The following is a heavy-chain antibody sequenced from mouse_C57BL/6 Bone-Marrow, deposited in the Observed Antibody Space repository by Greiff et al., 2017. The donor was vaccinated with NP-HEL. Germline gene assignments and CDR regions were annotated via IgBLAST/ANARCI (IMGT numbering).Heavy chain of an antibody. V-gene: IGHV5-9-1*02. D-gene: IGHD1-1*01. CDR2: ISSGGGYI. CDR3: TRDRERSSYGYFDV. CDR1: GFTFSSYA. J-gene: IGHJ1*03. Sequence: EVKLVESGEGLVKPGGSLKLSCAASGFTFSSYAMSWVRQTPEKRLEWVAYISSGGGYIYYADTVKGRFTISRDNARNTLYLQMSSLKSENTAMYYGTRDRERSSYGYFDVWGTGTTVTVSS.